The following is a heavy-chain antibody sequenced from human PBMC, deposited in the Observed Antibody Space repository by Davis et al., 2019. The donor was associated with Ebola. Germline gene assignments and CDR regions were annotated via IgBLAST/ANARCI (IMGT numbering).Heavy chain of an antibody. J-gene: IGHJ4*02. D-gene: IGHD6-6*01. V-gene: IGHV1-2*02. CDR1: GYTLTGYY. CDR2: INPNSGGT. CDR3: ARSEYSSSLGDY. Sequence: ASVKVSCKASGYTLTGYYMHWVRQAPGQGLEWMGWINPNSGGTNYAQKFQGRVTMTRDTSISTAYMELSRLRSDDTAVYYCARSEYSSSLGDYWGQGTLVTVSS.